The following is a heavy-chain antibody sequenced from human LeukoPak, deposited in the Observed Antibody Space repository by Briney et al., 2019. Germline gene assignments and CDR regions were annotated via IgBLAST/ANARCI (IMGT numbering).Heavy chain of an antibody. J-gene: IGHJ4*02. CDR2: IIPILGIA. Sequence: SVKVSCKASGATFSSDVLRWVRQAPGQGLEWMGRIIPILGIANYAQKFQGRVTITADKSTSTAYMELSSLRSEDTAVYYCAREEKWELLHYFDYWGQGTLVTVSS. CDR1: GATFSSDV. D-gene: IGHD1-26*01. CDR3: AREEKWELLHYFDY. V-gene: IGHV1-69*04.